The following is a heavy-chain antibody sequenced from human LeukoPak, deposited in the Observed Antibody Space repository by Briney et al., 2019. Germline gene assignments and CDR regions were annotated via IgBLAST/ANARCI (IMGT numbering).Heavy chain of an antibody. CDR1: GGSVSSDSFY. J-gene: IGHJ4*02. V-gene: IGHV4-61*01. CDR2: IYYSGRT. CDR3: ARETAMISTWSAFDY. Sequence: SETLSLTCSVSGGSVSSDSFYWSWIRQPPGQGLEWIGYIYYSGRTFYNPSLKCRVTISVDTSKNQFSLKLSSVTAADTAVYYCARETAMISTWSAFDYWGQGILVTVSS. D-gene: IGHD2-2*01.